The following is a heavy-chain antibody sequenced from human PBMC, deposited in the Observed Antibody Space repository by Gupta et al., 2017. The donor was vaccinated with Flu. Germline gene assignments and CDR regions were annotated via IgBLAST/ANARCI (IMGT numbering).Heavy chain of an antibody. Sequence: KGLEWVSRVNGDGSGTSYADSVKGRFTISRDNAKNTLYMQMNSLRAEDTAVYYCTTTFEYWGQGALVTVSS. J-gene: IGHJ4*02. CDR3: TTTFEY. V-gene: IGHV3-74*01. CDR2: VNGDGSGT.